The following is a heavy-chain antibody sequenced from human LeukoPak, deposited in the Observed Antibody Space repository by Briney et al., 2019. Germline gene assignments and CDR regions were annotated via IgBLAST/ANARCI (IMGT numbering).Heavy chain of an antibody. CDR1: GGSIGSHY. CDR2: IYYSGST. CDR3: ASGMATIPTPFDY. J-gene: IGHJ4*02. Sequence: SETLSLTCTVSGGSIGSHYWSWIRQPPGKGLEWIGYIYYSGSTNYNPSLKSRVTISVDTSKNQFSLKLSSVTAADTAVYYCASGMATIPTPFDYWGQGTLVTVSS. D-gene: IGHD5-24*01. V-gene: IGHV4-59*11.